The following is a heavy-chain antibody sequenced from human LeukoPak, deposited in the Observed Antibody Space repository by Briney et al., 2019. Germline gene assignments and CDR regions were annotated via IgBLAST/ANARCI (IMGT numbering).Heavy chain of an antibody. CDR1: GGSISSSSYY. Sequence: HSETLSLTCTVSGGSISSSSYYWGWIRQPPGKGLEWIGSIYYSGSTYYNPSLKSRVTISVDTSKNQFSLKLSSVTAADTAVYYCAREPLDYYDSSGLFDYWGQGTLVTVSS. CDR2: IYYSGST. J-gene: IGHJ4*02. D-gene: IGHD3-22*01. CDR3: AREPLDYYDSSGLFDY. V-gene: IGHV4-39*07.